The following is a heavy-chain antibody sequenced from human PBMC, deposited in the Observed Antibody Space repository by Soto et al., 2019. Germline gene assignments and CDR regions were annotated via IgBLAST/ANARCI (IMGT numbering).Heavy chain of an antibody. J-gene: IGHJ4*02. D-gene: IGHD1-7*01. CDR3: ERESGENWSYEAY. CDR2: IYATGKN. V-gene: IGHV4-4*07. Sequence: SETLSLTCSVSGASITDYSWNWIRQSAGKGLEWIGRIYATGKNQVNPSLQSRVTMSLDTSKNQFSLKLTSVTAADTAVYYCERESGENWSYEAYWGQGTLVTV. CDR1: GASITDYS.